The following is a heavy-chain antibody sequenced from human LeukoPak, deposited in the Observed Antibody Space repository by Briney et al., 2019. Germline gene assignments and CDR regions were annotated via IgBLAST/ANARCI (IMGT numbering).Heavy chain of an antibody. CDR1: GYSISGDYY. CDR2: IYHSGST. D-gene: IGHD3-22*01. CDR3: ARIYSSGYYQIFAFDI. J-gene: IGHJ3*02. V-gene: IGHV4-38-2*02. Sequence: PSETLSLTCTVSGYSISGDYYWGWIRQPPGKGLEWIGSIYHSGSTYYNPSLKSRVTISVDMSKNQFSLKLSSVTAADTAVYYCARIYSSGYYQIFAFDIWGPGTMVTVSS.